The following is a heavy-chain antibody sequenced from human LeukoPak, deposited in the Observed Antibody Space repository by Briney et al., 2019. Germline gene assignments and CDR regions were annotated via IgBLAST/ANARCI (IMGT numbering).Heavy chain of an antibody. CDR1: GYTFTSYG. V-gene: IGHV1-18*01. Sequence: ASVKVSCKASGYTFTSYGITWVGQAPGQGLEWMGWISVYNGNTNYAQKLQGSVTMTTDTPTSTAYMELRSLRSDDTAVYYCARDNGGGAYAFDIWGEGTMVTVSS. D-gene: IGHD4-23*01. CDR2: ISVYNGNT. CDR3: ARDNGGGAYAFDI. J-gene: IGHJ3*02.